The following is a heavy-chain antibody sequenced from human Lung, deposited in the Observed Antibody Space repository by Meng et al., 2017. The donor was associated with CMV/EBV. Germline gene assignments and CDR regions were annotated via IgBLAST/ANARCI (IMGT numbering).Heavy chain of an antibody. CDR1: GGTFSSYA. CDR3: ARDRPITIFGVVQSQWFEP. D-gene: IGHD3-3*01. J-gene: IGHJ5*02. Sequence: SVKVSXKASGGTFSSYAISWVLQAPGQGLEWMGGIIPIFGTANYAQKFQGSVTITTDESTSTAYMELSSLRSEDTAVYYCARDRPITIFGVVQSQWFEPWGQGTXVTVSS. CDR2: IIPIFGTA. V-gene: IGHV1-69*05.